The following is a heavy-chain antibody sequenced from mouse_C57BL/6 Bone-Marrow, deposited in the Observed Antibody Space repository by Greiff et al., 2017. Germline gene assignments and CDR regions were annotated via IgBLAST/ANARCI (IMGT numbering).Heavy chain of an antibody. CDR3: TLYGPNWYFDV. CDR2: IAPDAGDT. CDR1: GFNIKDYY. J-gene: IGHJ1*03. D-gene: IGHD1-1*01. V-gene: IGHV14-1*01. Sequence: VQLQPSGAELVRPGASVKLSCTASGFNIKDYYMHWVKQRPEQGLEWIGRIAPDAGDTEYAPKFQGKATITADTSSNTAYLQLSSLTSEDTAVYYCTLYGPNWYFDVWGTGTTVTVSS.